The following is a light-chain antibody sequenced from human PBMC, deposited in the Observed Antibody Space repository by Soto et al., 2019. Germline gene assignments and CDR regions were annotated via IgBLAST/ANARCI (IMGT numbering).Light chain of an antibody. CDR1: SSDVGGYDF. CDR3: TSYTGSRNYV. V-gene: IGLV2-14*01. CDR2: EVS. J-gene: IGLJ1*01. Sequence: QSALTQPASVSGSPGQSLTISCTGTSSDVGGYDFVSWYQHHPGKAPKLMISEVSDRPSGVSDRFSGSKSGNTASLTISGHQAEDEADYYCTSYTGSRNYVFGTGTKVTVL.